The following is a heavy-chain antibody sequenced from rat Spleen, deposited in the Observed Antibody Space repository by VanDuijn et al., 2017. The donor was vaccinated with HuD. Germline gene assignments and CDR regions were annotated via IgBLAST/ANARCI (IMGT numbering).Heavy chain of an antibody. Sequence: EVQLVESGGGLVQPGRSLKLSCAASGFTFNNYGMAWVRQAPTKGLEWVAAFCYDGFTNYYRDSVRGRFTNSSDNTKTTLYLQIDSLKSEDTATYYCNRHDYPGVTTNGFAYWGQGTLVTVSS. D-gene: IGHD1-4*01. CDR3: NRHDYPGVTTNGFAY. CDR1: GFTFNNYG. V-gene: IGHV5-29*01. J-gene: IGHJ3*01. CDR2: FCYDGFTN.